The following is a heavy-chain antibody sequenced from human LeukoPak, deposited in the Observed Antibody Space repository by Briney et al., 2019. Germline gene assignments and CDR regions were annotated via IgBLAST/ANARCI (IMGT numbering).Heavy chain of an antibody. J-gene: IGHJ5*01. CDR1: GFTFSGYD. D-gene: IGHD5-24*01. Sequence: PGGSLRLSCVVSGFTFSGYDMGWVRQTPGKGLQWVSSISGSSWCIFYADSVKGRFTISRDNSKNTVSLQMNSLRVEDAAVYYCAMERSSPAVRDDNKFVSWGRGTRVIVSS. V-gene: IGHV3-23*01. CDR3: AMERSSPAVRDDNKFVS. CDR2: ISGSSWCI.